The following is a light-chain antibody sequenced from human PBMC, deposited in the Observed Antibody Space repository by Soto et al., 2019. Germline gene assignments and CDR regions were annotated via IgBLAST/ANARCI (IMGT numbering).Light chain of an antibody. CDR3: QHYNSYSV. CDR1: QSISSW. CDR2: KAS. Sequence: DIQMTQSPSTLSASVGDRVTITCRASQSISSWLAWYQQKPGKAPKLLIYKASSLESGVPSRFSGSGSGTEFTLTISILQPDDFANYYCQHYNSYSVFGGGTKVEIK. J-gene: IGKJ4*01. V-gene: IGKV1-5*03.